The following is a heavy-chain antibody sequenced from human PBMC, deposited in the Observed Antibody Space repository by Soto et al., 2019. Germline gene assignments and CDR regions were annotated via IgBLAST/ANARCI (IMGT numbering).Heavy chain of an antibody. V-gene: IGHV4-31*03. Sequence: SETLPLTCTVSGGSIIGGGYYWYWIRKHPGKGLEWIGYIYYSGTTYYNPSLKSRVTISVDTSKNQFSLKLSSVTAADTAVYYCAASCVACGGFNYYGMDVWGQGTTVTVSS. CDR2: IYYSGTT. D-gene: IGHD2-21*01. CDR3: AASCVACGGFNYYGMDV. J-gene: IGHJ6*02. CDR1: GGSIIGGGYY.